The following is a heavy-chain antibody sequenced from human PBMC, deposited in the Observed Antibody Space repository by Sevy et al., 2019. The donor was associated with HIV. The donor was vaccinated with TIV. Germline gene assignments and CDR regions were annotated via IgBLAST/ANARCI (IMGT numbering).Heavy chain of an antibody. J-gene: IGHJ6*02. CDR3: ASQIPYYDFWSGYRNYYYYYGMDV. CDR2: IIPIFGTA. V-gene: IGHV1-69*13. D-gene: IGHD3-3*01. CDR1: GGTFSSYA. Sequence: ASVKVSCKASGGTFSSYAISWVRQAPGQGLEWMGGIIPIFGTANYEQKFQGRVTITADESTSTAYMELSSLRSEDTAVYYCASQIPYYDFWSGYRNYYYYYGMDVWGQGTTVTVSS.